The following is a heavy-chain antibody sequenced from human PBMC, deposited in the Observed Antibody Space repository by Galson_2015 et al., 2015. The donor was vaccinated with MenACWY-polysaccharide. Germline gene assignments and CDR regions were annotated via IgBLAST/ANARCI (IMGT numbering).Heavy chain of an antibody. CDR1: GIRFSGSG. D-gene: IGHD6-19*01. J-gene: IGHJ3*02. CDR2: IQYDGTNK. CDR3: ARESSRIVFHAFDI. Sequence: SLRLSCAASGIRFSGSGMHWVRQAPGKGLEWVAVIQYDGTNKVYADSVKGRFTISRDNSRNTLYLEMNSLRAEDTAVYYCARESSRIVFHAFDIWGQGTMVTVSS. V-gene: IGHV3-33*01.